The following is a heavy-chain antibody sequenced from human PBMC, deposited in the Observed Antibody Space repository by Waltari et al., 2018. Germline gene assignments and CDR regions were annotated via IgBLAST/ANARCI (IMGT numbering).Heavy chain of an antibody. CDR3: ARDQWFAFDI. J-gene: IGHJ3*02. D-gene: IGHD3-22*01. Sequence: EVQLVESGGGLVQPGGSLRLSCAASGFTLRRYWMSCVRQAPGKGPEWVANIMTDGSEEYYVDSVRGRFTISRDNAKNSLYLQMNSLRPEDTAVYYCARDQWFAFDIWGHGTMVTVSS. V-gene: IGHV3-7*01. CDR2: IMTDGSEE. CDR1: GFTLRRYW.